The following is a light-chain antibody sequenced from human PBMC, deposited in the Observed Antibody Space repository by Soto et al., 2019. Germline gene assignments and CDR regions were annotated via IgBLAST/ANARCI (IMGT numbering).Light chain of an antibody. Sequence: LSSSVGDRVTITCRASQSISSWLAWYQQKPGKAPKLLIYKASSLESGVPARFSGSGSGTDFTLTISSLEPEDFAVYYCQQRSNWRTFGQGTKVDIK. CDR2: KAS. CDR3: QQRSNWRT. V-gene: IGKV1-5*03. J-gene: IGKJ1*01. CDR1: QSISSW.